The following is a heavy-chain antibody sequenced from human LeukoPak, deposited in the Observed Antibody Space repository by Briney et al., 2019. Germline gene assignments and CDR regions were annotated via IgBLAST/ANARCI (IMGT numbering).Heavy chain of an antibody. D-gene: IGHD1-26*01. V-gene: IGHV4-39*02. CDR2: IYYSGNT. J-gene: IGHJ4*02. CDR3: ARDQRYSLLSSKPFDY. Sequence: MPSETLSLTCTVSGVSISSSNSYWGWIRQPPGKGLEWIGSIYYSGNTYYNASLKSQVSISIDTSKNQFSLKLSSVTAADTAVYYCARDQRYSLLSSKPFDYWGQGTLVTVSS. CDR1: GVSISSSNSY.